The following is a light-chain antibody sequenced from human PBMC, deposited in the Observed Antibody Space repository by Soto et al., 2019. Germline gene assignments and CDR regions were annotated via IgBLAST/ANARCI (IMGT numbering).Light chain of an antibody. CDR3: QQRSKWPLSVT. J-gene: IGKJ5*01. CDR2: DAS. CDR1: QSVTTN. V-gene: IGKV3-11*01. Sequence: EIVFPQSPATLSLSSGERVTLSRRASQSVTTNLAWYQQKRGQARRLLMDDASNRATGIPARFSGSGSGTDFTLTMSNLEPEDFALYYCQQRSKWPLSVTFGQGTRLEIK.